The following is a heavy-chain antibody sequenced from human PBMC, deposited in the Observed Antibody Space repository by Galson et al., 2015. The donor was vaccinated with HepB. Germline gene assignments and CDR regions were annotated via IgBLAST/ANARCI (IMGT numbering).Heavy chain of an antibody. CDR2: VYYSGST. D-gene: IGHD2-2*01. J-gene: IGHJ5*02. Sequence: TLSLTCTVSGGSMSSGGYYWSWIRQHPGKGLEWIGYVYYSGSTYYNPSLKSRVTISVDTSKNQFSLKLSSVTAADTAVYYCARGTALGFCSSTSCRGYNWFDPWGQGTLVTVSS. CDR3: ARGTALGFCSSTSCRGYNWFDP. V-gene: IGHV4-31*03. CDR1: GGSMSSGGYY.